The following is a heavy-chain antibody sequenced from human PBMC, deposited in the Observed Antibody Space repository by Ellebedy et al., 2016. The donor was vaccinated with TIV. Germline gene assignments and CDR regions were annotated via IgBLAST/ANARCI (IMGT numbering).Heavy chain of an antibody. D-gene: IGHD1-14*01. CDR3: ARLRQSRDRSHWYFDL. Sequence: SETLSLTXTVSGGSFSSYYWSWIRQSAGKGLEWIGRIFMSGSTTYNPSLKNRITMSVDASTPQLSLNLSPVTAADTAVYFCARLRQSRDRSHWYFDLWGRGTLVTVSS. CDR1: GGSFSSYY. J-gene: IGHJ2*01. V-gene: IGHV4-4*07. CDR2: IFMSGST.